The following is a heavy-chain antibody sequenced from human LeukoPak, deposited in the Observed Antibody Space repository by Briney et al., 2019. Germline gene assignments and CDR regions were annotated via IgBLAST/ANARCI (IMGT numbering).Heavy chain of an antibody. V-gene: IGHV4-34*01. CDR2: INHSGST. J-gene: IGHJ4*02. Sequence: PLETLSLTCAVYGGSFSGYYWSWIRQPPGKGLEWIGEINHSGSTNYNPSLKSRVTISVDTSKNQFSLKLSSVTAADTAVYYCARAVSGYGYYFDYCGQGTLVTVSS. CDR1: GGSFSGYY. D-gene: IGHD2-15*01. CDR3: ARAVSGYGYYFDY.